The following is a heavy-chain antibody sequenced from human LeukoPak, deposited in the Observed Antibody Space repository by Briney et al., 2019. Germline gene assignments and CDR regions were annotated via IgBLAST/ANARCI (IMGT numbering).Heavy chain of an antibody. V-gene: IGHV1-69-2*01. D-gene: IGHD4-11*01. Sequence: ASVKISCKVSGYTFTDYYMQWVQQAPGKGLEWMGLADPEDGETIYAEKFQGRVTITADTSTDTAYMELSSLRSEDTAEYYCATDYGVEYQKTTVTTYFDYGGQGTRVTVTA. J-gene: IGHJ4*02. CDR2: ADPEDGET. CDR3: ATDYGVEYQKTTVTTYFDY. CDR1: GYTFTDYY.